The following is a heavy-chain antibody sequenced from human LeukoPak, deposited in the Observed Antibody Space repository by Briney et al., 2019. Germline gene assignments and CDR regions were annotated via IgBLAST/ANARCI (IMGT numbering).Heavy chain of an antibody. CDR2: INPSGGST. J-gene: IGHJ6*04. Sequence: GASVKVSCKASGYTFTSYYMHWVRQAPGQGLEWMGIINPSGGSTSYAQKFQGRVTITADKSTSTAYMELSSLRSEDTAVYYCAREGFGELGMDVWGKGTTVTVSS. V-gene: IGHV1-46*01. CDR1: GYTFTSYY. D-gene: IGHD3-10*01. CDR3: AREGFGELGMDV.